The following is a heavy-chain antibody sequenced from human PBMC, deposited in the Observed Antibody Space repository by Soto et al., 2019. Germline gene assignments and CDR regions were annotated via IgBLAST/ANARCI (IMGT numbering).Heavy chain of an antibody. CDR2: ISPDGRTT. CDR3: SDSWLPTRY. J-gene: IGHJ4*02. CDR1: GFSFSHYW. Sequence: EEHLVESGGGLVQPGGSLRLYCAASGFSFSHYWMQWVRQAPGKGLVWVSRISPDGRTTTYADSVKGRFTISRDNAKSTLYLQMNSLTVEYGSAYYCSDSWLPTRYWGPGTLVTVSA. D-gene: IGHD5-12*01. V-gene: IGHV3-74*01.